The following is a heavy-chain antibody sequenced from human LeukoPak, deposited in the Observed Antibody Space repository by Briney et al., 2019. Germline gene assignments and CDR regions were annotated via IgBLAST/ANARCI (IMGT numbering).Heavy chain of an antibody. CDR3: ARVGYGGNYPPYYYYMDV. CDR1: GFTFSSYE. V-gene: IGHV3-48*03. Sequence: PGGSLRLSCAASGFTFSSYEMNWVRQAPGKGLEWGTYITSSGSSIYYADSVKGRFTISRDSAKNSLYLQMNSLRAEDTAIYYCARVGYGGNYPPYYYYMDVWGKGTTVTVSS. D-gene: IGHD4/OR15-4a*01. CDR2: ITSSGSSI. J-gene: IGHJ6*03.